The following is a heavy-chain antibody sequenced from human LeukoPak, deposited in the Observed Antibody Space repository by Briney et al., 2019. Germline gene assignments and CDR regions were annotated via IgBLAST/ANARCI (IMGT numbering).Heavy chain of an antibody. D-gene: IGHD1-14*01. J-gene: IGHJ4*02. CDR1: GFTVSSNY. V-gene: IGHV3-53*01. CDR2: IYSGGST. Sequence: GGSLRLSCAASGFTVSSNYMSWVRQAPGKGLEWVSVIYSGGSTYYADSVKGRFTISRDNSKNTLYLQMNSLRAEDTAVYYCAKPAKTDYADYWGQGTLVTVSS. CDR3: AKPAKTDYADY.